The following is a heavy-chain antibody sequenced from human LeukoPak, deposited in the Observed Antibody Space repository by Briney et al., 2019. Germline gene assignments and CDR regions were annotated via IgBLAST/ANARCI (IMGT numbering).Heavy chain of an antibody. CDR1: GYTFTGYY. CDR2: INPNSGGT. Sequence: ASVKVSCKASGYTFTGYYMHWVRQAPGQGLEWMRWINPNSGGTNYAQKFQGRVTMTRDTSISTAYMELSRLRSDDTAVYYCAREPCGGDCYSGFDFWGQGTLVTVSS. D-gene: IGHD2-21*02. J-gene: IGHJ4*02. CDR3: AREPCGGDCYSGFDF. V-gene: IGHV1-2*02.